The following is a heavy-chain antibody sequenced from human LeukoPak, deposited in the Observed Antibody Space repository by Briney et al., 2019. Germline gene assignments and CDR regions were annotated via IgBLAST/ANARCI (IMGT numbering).Heavy chain of an antibody. CDR1: GFTFSADW. D-gene: IGHD6-13*01. V-gene: IGHV3-74*01. J-gene: IGHJ4*02. CDR2: ISTDGSRT. Sequence: GGSLRLSCAASGFTFSADWMHWVRQASGKGLVWVSRISTDGSRTNYADSVKGRFTISRDNSKNTLYLQMNSLRAEDTAVYYCAKDRIRSSSWYESDYWGQGTLVTVSS. CDR3: AKDRIRSSSWYESDY.